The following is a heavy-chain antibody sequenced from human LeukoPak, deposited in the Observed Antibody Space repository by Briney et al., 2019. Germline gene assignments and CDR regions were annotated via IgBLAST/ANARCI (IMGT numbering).Heavy chain of an antibody. CDR2: IKRTADGGTT. CDR3: TTNDAFDI. Sequence: GGSLRLSCAASGIIFSNAWMNWVRLAPGKGLEWVGRIKRTADGGTTDYAAPVKGRLTISRDDSKNTVYLQMNSLKIEDTAVYYCTTNDAFDIWGQGTMVTVSS. V-gene: IGHV3-15*01. J-gene: IGHJ3*02. CDR1: GIIFSNAW.